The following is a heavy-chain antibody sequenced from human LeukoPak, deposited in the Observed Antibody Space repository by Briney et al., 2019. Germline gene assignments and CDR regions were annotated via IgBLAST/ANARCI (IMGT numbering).Heavy chain of an antibody. D-gene: IGHD6-13*01. CDR3: AKVQSSSWWNYFDY. CDR1: GFSFSDYA. Sequence: PGGSLRLSCGASGFSFSDYAMSWVRQAPGKGLEWVSAISGSGGSTYYSDSVKGRFTISRDNSKNTLYLQMNSLRAEDTAVYYCAKVQSSSWWNYFDYWGQGTLVTVSS. V-gene: IGHV3-23*01. J-gene: IGHJ4*02. CDR2: ISGSGGST.